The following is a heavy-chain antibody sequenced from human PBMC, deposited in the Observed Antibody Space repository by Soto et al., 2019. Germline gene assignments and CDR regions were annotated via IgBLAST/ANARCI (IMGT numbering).Heavy chain of an antibody. CDR3: ARVAPPTRYYYDSSGYDI. CDR2: IYYSGST. D-gene: IGHD3-22*01. Sequence: PSETLSLTCTVSGGSISSGDYYWSWIRQPPGKGLEWIGYIYYSGSTYYNPSLKSRVTISVDTSKNQFSLRLSSVTAADTAVYYCARVAPPTRYYYDSSGYDIWRQGTMVTVPS. V-gene: IGHV4-30-4*01. J-gene: IGHJ3*02. CDR1: GGSISSGDYY.